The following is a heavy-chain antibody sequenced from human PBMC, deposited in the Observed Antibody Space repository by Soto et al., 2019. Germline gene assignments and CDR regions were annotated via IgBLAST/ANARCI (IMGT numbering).Heavy chain of an antibody. J-gene: IGHJ6*02. CDR1: GFTFDDYA. CDR2: ISWNSGSI. V-gene: IGHV3-9*01. Sequence: QAGGSLRLSCAASGFTFDDYAMHWVRQAPGKGLEWVSGISWNSGSIGYADSVKGRFTISRDNAKNSLYLQMNSLRAEDTALYYCAKELGRAPHYYYGMDVWGQGTTVTVSS. CDR3: AKELGRAPHYYYGMDV.